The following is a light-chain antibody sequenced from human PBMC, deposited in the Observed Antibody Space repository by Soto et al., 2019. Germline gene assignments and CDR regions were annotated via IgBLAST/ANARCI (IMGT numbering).Light chain of an antibody. CDR2: AAS. V-gene: IGKV1-39*01. CDR1: QTISNY. Sequence: DIPMTQSPSSLSASVGDRVTITCRASQTISNYLHRYQQKPGQAPKLLIYAASSLQSGDPSRFGGSGSGTEFTLTISSLPPEDFATYYCQQSYSTPPTFGQGTKLAIK. J-gene: IGKJ2*01. CDR3: QQSYSTPPT.